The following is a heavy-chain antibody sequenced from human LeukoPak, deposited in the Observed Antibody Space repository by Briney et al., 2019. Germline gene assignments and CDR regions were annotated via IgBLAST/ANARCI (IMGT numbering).Heavy chain of an antibody. CDR2: IYPRDSKT. D-gene: IGHD6-13*01. J-gene: IGHJ5*02. CDR1: GYSFTSYW. V-gene: IGHV5-51*01. Sequence: GESLKISCKGCGYSFTSYWIGWVRQMPGKGLEWMGIIYPRDSKTIYSPSFQGQVTISVDTSIHTAYLQWISLKASDTAMYYCARYPIASGGAYNWFAPWGQGTLVTVSS. CDR3: ARYPIASGGAYNWFAP.